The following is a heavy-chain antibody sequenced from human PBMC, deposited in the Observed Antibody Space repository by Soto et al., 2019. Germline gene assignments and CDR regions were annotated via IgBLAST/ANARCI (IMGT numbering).Heavy chain of an antibody. Sequence: GGSLRLSCAASGFTFSSNWMHWVRQAPGKGLVWVSRINSDGSITSYADSVKGQFTISRDNAKNTLYLQMNSLRAEDTAVYYCARGSSSWYVSFDYWGQGILVTVSS. J-gene: IGHJ4*02. D-gene: IGHD6-13*01. CDR3: ARGSSSWYVSFDY. CDR1: GFTFSSNW. CDR2: INSDGSIT. V-gene: IGHV3-74*01.